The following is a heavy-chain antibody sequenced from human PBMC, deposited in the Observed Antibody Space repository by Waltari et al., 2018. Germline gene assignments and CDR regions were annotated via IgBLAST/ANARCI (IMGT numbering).Heavy chain of an antibody. V-gene: IGHV4-39*07. CDR1: SGAISSRGYY. CDR2: IYYSGNT. D-gene: IGHD3-16*02. Sequence: QLQLQESGPGLGKPSETLSLTCTVSSGAISSRGYYWGWVRQPPGKGLEWMGSIYYSGNTYYNPSLKNRVTISVDTSKNQFSLKVTSVTAADTAVYYCAKVWKNYRTDYWGQGTLVTVSS. J-gene: IGHJ4*02. CDR3: AKVWKNYRTDY.